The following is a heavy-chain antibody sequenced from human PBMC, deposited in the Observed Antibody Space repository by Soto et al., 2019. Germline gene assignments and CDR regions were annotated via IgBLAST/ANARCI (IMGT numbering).Heavy chain of an antibody. CDR1: GFTFSSYS. Sequence: GGSLRLSCAASGFTFSSYSMNWVRQAPGKGLEWVAVICHDGSIQQYADSVKGRFTISRDNSKNTLSLQMNSLRAEDTAMYYCATDKSSPPFDYWGPGTLVTVSS. CDR2: ICHDGSIQ. D-gene: IGHD2-2*01. CDR3: ATDKSSPPFDY. J-gene: IGHJ4*02. V-gene: IGHV3-33*08.